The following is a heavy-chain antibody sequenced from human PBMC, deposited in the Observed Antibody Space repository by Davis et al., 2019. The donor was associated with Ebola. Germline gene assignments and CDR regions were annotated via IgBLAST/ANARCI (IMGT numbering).Heavy chain of an antibody. CDR3: ARVQQWLPTGY. V-gene: IGHV4-61*05. J-gene: IGHJ4*02. Sequence: PSETLSLTCTVSGDAIRGSTFYWGWVRQPPGKELEWIGYIYYSGNTTYNPSLKSRVTISVDTSKNQISLNLTSVTAADTAVYYCARVQQWLPTGYWGQGTLVTVSS. D-gene: IGHD6-19*01. CDR1: GDAIRGSTFY. CDR2: IYYSGNT.